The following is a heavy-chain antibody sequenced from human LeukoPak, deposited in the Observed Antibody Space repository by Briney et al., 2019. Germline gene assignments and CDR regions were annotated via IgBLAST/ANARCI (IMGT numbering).Heavy chain of an antibody. V-gene: IGHV3-30-3*01. D-gene: IGHD5-24*01. J-gene: IGHJ4*02. CDR3: ADSDGYYYDV. CDR2: ISNDGDNR. CDR1: GFTFSYYA. Sequence: PGGSLRLACVASGSTSGFTFSYYAMHWVRQAPGKGLAWVAFISNDGDNRYFADSVKGGFSISRDNSKTAVYLQMNSLGAEDTAVYYCADSDGYYYDVWGQGTLVTVS.